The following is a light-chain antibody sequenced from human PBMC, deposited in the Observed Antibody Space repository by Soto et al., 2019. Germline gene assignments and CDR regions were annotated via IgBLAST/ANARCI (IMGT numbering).Light chain of an antibody. CDR1: QSVSTN. Sequence: ETVMTQSPATLSVSPGERATLSCGASQSVSTNLAWYQQKPGQVPRLLIYGASTRASDIPARFSGSRSGTEFTLTISSLQSEDFAVYYWQQYNEWPLTFGGGTKVEIE. CDR2: GAS. J-gene: IGKJ4*01. V-gene: IGKV3-15*01. CDR3: QQYNEWPLT.